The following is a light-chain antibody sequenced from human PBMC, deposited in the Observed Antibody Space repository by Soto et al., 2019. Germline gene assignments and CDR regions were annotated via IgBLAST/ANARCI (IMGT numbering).Light chain of an antibody. CDR2: LNSDGSH. V-gene: IGLV4-69*01. Sequence: QLVLTQSPSASASLGASVKLTCTLSSGHSSYAIAWHQQQPEKGPRYLMKLNSDGSHSKGDGIPDRFSGSSSGAERYLTISSIPSEDEADYYCQTWGSGIYWVFGGGTKLTVL. J-gene: IGLJ3*02. CDR1: SGHSSYA. CDR3: QTWGSGIYWV.